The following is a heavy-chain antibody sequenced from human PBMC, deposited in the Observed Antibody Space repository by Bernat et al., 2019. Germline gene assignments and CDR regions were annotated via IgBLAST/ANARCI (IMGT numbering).Heavy chain of an antibody. CDR3: AKVPDIVATIGYYGMDV. CDR1: GFTFSSYG. V-gene: IGHV3-30*18. J-gene: IGHJ6*02. CDR2: ISYDGSNK. Sequence: QVQLVESGGGVVQPGRSLRLSCAASGFTFSSYGMHWVRQAPGKGLEWVAVISYDGSNKYYADSVKGRFTISRDNSKNTLYLQMNSLRAEDTAVYYCAKVPDIVATIGYYGMDVWRQGTTVTVSS. D-gene: IGHD5-12*01.